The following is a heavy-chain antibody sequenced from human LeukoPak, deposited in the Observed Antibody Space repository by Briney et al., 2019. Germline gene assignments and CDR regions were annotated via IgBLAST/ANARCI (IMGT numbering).Heavy chain of an antibody. CDR3: ARTWNSGGWYVTFDY. V-gene: IGHV3-48*04. D-gene: IGHD6-19*01. CDR2: ISSGSSTK. J-gene: IGHJ4*02. CDR1: GFTFSSYS. Sequence: GGSLRLSCAASGFTFSSYSMNWVRQAPGKGPEWVSYISSGSSTKYYADSVKGRFTVSRDNAENSLYLQLNSLGAEDTAMYYCARTWNSGGWYVTFDYWGQGTLVTVSS.